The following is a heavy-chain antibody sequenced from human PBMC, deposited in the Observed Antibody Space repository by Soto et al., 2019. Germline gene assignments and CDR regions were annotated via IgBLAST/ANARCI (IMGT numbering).Heavy chain of an antibody. CDR3: AKVDTAMVNSLPIDY. V-gene: IGHV3-30*18. Sequence: PGGSLRLSCAASGFTFSSYGMHWVRQAPGKGLEWVAVISYDGSNKYYADSVKGRFTISRDNSKNTLYLQMNSLRAEDTAVYYCAKVDTAMVNSLPIDYWGQGTLVTVSS. J-gene: IGHJ4*02. D-gene: IGHD5-18*01. CDR1: GFTFSSYG. CDR2: ISYDGSNK.